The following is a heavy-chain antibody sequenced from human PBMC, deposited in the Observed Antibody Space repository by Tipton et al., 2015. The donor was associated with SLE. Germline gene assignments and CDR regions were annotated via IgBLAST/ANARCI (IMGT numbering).Heavy chain of an antibody. J-gene: IGHJ4*02. CDR2: ITHRGVT. D-gene: IGHD4-11*01. CDR1: GGSIGSYY. CDR3: AREVGTSVDI. Sequence: TLSLTCTDSGGSIGSYYWSWIRQPPGKGLEWIGEITHRGVTNYNPSLKSRVTISVGTSYNQFSLSLTSVTAADTAVYFCAREVGTSVDIWGQGSQVTVSS. V-gene: IGHV4-34*01.